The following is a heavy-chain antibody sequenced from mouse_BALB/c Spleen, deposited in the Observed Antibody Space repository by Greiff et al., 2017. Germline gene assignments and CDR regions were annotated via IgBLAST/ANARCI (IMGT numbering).Heavy chain of an antibody. J-gene: IGHJ2*01. V-gene: IGHV5-17*02. Sequence: EVHLVESGGGLLQPEGSRKLSFAASGFPFSTFGMPWVRQAPGKGLEWVAYISSGSSTIYYADTVKGRFTISRDNPKNTLFLQMTSLRSEDTAMYYCARDDGYATSYFDYWGQGTTLTVSS. CDR2: ISSGSSTI. CDR1: GFPFSTFG. D-gene: IGHD2-3*01. CDR3: ARDDGYATSYFDY.